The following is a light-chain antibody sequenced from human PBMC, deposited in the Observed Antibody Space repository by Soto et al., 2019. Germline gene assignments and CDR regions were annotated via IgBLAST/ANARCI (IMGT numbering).Light chain of an antibody. Sequence: QSALTQPASVSGSPGQSITISCTGTSSDVGGYNYVSWYQQSPGAAPILIIYEVSNRPSGISSRFSGSKSGNTASLIISGLQAEDEADYYCSSYTSTSTWVFGGGTKLTVL. V-gene: IGLV2-14*01. CDR2: EVS. J-gene: IGLJ3*02. CDR1: SSDVGGYNY. CDR3: SSYTSTSTWV.